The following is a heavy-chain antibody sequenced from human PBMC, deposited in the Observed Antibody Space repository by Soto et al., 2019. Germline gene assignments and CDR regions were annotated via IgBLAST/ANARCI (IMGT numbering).Heavy chain of an antibody. D-gene: IGHD6-25*01. Sequence: PGGSLRLSCAASGFTFGYYWMSRVLQAPGKGLEWLAVIYRGVSTHYADSVKGRFTISRDDSKNTIYLQMNSLRAEDTAVYYCARDRSDSSRADSFDVWGQGTMVTVSS. CDR3: ARDRSDSSRADSFDV. J-gene: IGHJ3*01. CDR1: GFTFGYYW. CDR2: IYRGVST. V-gene: IGHV3-53*01.